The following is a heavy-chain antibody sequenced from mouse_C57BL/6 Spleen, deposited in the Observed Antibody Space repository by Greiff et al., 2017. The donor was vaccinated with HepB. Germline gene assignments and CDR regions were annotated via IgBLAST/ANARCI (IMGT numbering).Heavy chain of an antibody. V-gene: IGHV5-17*01. D-gene: IGHD1-1*01. CDR2: ISSGSSTI. Sequence: EVQGVESGGGLVKPGGSLKLSCAASGFTFSDYGMHWVRQAPEKGLEWVAYISSGSSTIYYADTVKGRFTISRDNAKNTLFLQMTRLRSEDTAMYYCARQEITTVVAKEDYYAMDYWGQGTSVTVSS. J-gene: IGHJ4*01. CDR1: GFTFSDYG. CDR3: ARQEITTVVAKEDYYAMDY.